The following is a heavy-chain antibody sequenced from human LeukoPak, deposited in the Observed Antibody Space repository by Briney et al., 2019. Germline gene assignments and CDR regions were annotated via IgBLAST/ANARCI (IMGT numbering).Heavy chain of an antibody. V-gene: IGHV3-66*01. CDR2: IYSGGTT. Sequence: PGGSLRLSCAASGFTVSSDYMSWVRQAPGKGLEWVSVIYSGGTTHYADSVKGRFTISRDNSKNTLYLQMNSLRAEDTAVYYCAKDQADYGDYFDYWGQGTLVTVSS. D-gene: IGHD4-17*01. CDR1: GFTVSSDY. CDR3: AKDQADYGDYFDY. J-gene: IGHJ4*02.